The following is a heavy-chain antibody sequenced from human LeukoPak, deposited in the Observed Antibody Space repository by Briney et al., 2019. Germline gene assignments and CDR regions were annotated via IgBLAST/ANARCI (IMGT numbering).Heavy chain of an antibody. Sequence: GGSLRLSCTAAGFIFNDFDFHWVRQGPGKGLDWVSAIGIGGDTHYSGSVKARFTISRENAKNSLFLHMNNLRAGDTVVYYCARDRFGMDVWGRGTTVIVSS. CDR3: ARDRFGMDV. V-gene: IGHV3-13*01. J-gene: IGHJ6*02. CDR2: IGIGGDT. CDR1: GFIFNDFD.